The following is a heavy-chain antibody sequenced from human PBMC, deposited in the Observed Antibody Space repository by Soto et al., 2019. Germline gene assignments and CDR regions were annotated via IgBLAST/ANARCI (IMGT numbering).Heavy chain of an antibody. CDR3: VKGGWGSSGPLDY. CDR1: GFAFRSSA. D-gene: IGHD6-25*01. V-gene: IGHV3-23*01. Sequence: GSLRLSCAASGFAFRSSAMTWVRRSPGKGLEWVSAINGAGNYMSYTDSVEGRFTISRDNSKNTLYLQMNSLTAEDTAIYYCVKGGWGSSGPLDYWGQGTLVTVSS. J-gene: IGHJ4*02. CDR2: INGAGNYM.